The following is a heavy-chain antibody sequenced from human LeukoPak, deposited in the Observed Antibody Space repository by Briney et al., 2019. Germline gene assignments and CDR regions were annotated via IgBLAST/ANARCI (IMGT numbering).Heavy chain of an antibody. CDR3: VGTIASRGSEY. CDR2: LPPDELGI. CDR1: GFTFTNYW. D-gene: IGHD6-6*01. V-gene: IGHV3-74*01. Sequence: GGSLRLSCAASGFTFTNYWMHWVCQAPGMGLVWVSRLPPDELGIIYADSVKGRFTVSRDNAKNTVYLQMNNLRVDDTAMYYCVGTIASRGSEYWGQGALVTVSS. J-gene: IGHJ4*02.